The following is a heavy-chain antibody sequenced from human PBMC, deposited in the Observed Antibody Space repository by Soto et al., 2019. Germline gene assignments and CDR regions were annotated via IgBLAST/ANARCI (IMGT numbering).Heavy chain of an antibody. CDR2: INPSGGST. Sequence: ASVKVSCKASGCTFTSYYMHWVRQSAGQGLEWMGIINPSGGSTSYAQKFQGRVTMTRDTSTSTVYMELSSLRSEDTAVYYCARDRKAVAGSRYGMDVWDQGTTVTVSS. CDR3: ARDRKAVAGSRYGMDV. J-gene: IGHJ6*02. CDR1: GCTFTSYY. V-gene: IGHV1-46*01. D-gene: IGHD6-19*01.